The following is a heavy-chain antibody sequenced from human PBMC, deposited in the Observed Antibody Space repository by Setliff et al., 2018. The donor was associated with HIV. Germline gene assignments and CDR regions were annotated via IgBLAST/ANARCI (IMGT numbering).Heavy chain of an antibody. D-gene: IGHD5-12*01. CDR3: ARVGKDGYNYNYFDY. Sequence: PGGSLRLSCAASGFTVSTYYMSWVRQAPGKGLEWVSVIYSGGSTYYADSVKGRFTISRDNSKNTLYLQMNSLRAEDTAVYYCARVGKDGYNYNYFDYWGQGTLVTVSS. CDR1: GFTVSTYY. V-gene: IGHV3-53*01. J-gene: IGHJ4*02. CDR2: IYSGGST.